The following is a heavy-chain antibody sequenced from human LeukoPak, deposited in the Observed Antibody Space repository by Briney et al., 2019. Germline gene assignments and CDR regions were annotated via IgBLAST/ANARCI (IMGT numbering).Heavy chain of an antibody. CDR2: IFPGDSDS. CDR3: ARQTTSSWYLNRAYMDV. CDR1: GYKFTNYW. V-gene: IGHV5-51*01. Sequence: GESLKISCKGSGYKFTNYWIGWVRQMPGKGLGWMAIIFPGDSDSRYSPSFRDQVTISANKSTTTAYLQWSSLKASDTAMYYCARQTTSSWYLNRAYMDVWGKGTTVTVSS. D-gene: IGHD6-13*01. J-gene: IGHJ6*03.